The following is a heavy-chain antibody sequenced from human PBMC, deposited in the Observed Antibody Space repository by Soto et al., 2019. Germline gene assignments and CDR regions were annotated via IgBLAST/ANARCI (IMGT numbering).Heavy chain of an antibody. D-gene: IGHD5-18*01. V-gene: IGHV4-34*01. CDR1: GGSFSGYY. CDR3: ARNTAMVTPFDY. Sequence: QVQLQQWGAGLLKPSETLSLTCAVYGGSFSGYYWSWIRQPPGKGLEWIGEINHSGSTNYNPSLKSRVTISVDTSKNQFSLKLSSVTAADTAVYYCARNTAMVTPFDYWGQGTLVTVSS. CDR2: INHSGST. J-gene: IGHJ4*02.